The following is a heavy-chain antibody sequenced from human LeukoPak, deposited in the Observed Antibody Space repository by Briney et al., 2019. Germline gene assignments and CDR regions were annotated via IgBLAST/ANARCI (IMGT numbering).Heavy chain of an antibody. CDR2: ISGSGGSS. D-gene: IGHD6-19*01. V-gene: IGHV3-23*01. CDR1: GFTFSSYA. J-gene: IGHJ6*04. CDR3: TKWLVRFNV. Sequence: GGSLRLSCAASGFTFSSYAMSWVRQTPGKGLGVSVISGSGGSSYYADPVKGRFTISRDNSRNTLYLQMNSLKTEDTAVYYCTKWLVRFNVWGKGTTVTVSS.